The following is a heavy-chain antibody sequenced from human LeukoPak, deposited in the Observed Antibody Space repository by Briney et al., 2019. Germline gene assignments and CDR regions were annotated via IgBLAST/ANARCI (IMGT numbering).Heavy chain of an antibody. CDR3: ARHNGGRITMIHFDY. J-gene: IGHJ4*02. V-gene: IGHV4-39*01. CDR1: GGSISSSSYY. CDR2: IYYSGST. D-gene: IGHD3-22*01. Sequence: PSETLSLTCTVSGGSISSSSYYWGWIRQPPGKGLEWIGSIYYSGSTYYNPSLKSRVTISVDTSKNQFSLKLSSVTAADTAVYYCARHNGGRITMIHFDYWGQGTLVTVSS.